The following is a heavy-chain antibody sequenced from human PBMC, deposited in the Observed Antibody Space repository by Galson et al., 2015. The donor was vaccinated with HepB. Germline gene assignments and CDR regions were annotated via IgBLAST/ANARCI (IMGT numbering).Heavy chain of an antibody. CDR2: IYSGGST. CDR3: TRDRGGCLGY. D-gene: IGHD3-16*01. CDR1: GFSVSSNY. Sequence: SLRLSCAASGFSVSSNYMSWVRQAPGKGLEWVSVIYSGGSTYYADSVRGRFTIFRDNSKNTLYLQMNSLRVEDTAVYYCTRDRGGCLGYWGQGSLVTVSS. J-gene: IGHJ4*02. V-gene: IGHV3-53*01.